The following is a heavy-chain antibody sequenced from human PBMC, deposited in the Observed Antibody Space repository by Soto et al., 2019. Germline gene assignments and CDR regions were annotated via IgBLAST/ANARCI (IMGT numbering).Heavy chain of an antibody. Sequence: QVQLVQSGAEVKKPGASVKVSCKASGYTFTSYEINWVRQATGQGLEWMGWMNPNSGNTAYAQKFQGRVTMTRDTSIGTAYMELSSLRSEDTAVYYGARGGFWSGPWGQGTLVTVSS. V-gene: IGHV1-8*01. CDR2: MNPNSGNT. CDR3: ARGGFWSGP. CDR1: GYTFTSYE. J-gene: IGHJ4*02. D-gene: IGHD3-3*01.